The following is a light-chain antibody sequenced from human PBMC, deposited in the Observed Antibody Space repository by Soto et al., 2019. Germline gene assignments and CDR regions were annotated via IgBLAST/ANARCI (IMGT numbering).Light chain of an antibody. CDR2: RNN. Sequence: QSVLTQSPSASGTPGQRVTISCSGSSSNIGSHYVYWYQQLPGTAPKLLIYRNNQRPSGVPDRFSGSKSGTSASLAISGLRSEDEADYYCAVWDDSLSGYVFGTGTKLTVL. CDR3: AVWDDSLSGYV. CDR1: SSNIGSHY. J-gene: IGLJ1*01. V-gene: IGLV1-47*01.